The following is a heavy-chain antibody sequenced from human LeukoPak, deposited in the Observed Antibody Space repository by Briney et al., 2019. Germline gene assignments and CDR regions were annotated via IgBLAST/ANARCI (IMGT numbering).Heavy chain of an antibody. D-gene: IGHD2-2*01. CDR2: IRYDGSNK. V-gene: IGHV3-30*02. Sequence: PGGSLRLSCAASGFTFSSYGMHWVRQAPGKGLEWVAFIRYDGSNKYYADSVKGRFTISRDNSKNTLYLQMNSLRAEDTAVYYCAKAYCSSTSCYYYYYMDVWGKGTTVIVSS. J-gene: IGHJ6*03. CDR3: AKAYCSSTSCYYYYYMDV. CDR1: GFTFSSYG.